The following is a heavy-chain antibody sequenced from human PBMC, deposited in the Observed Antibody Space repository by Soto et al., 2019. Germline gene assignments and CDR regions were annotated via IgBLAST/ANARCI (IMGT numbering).Heavy chain of an antibody. CDR1: GFTFRGSW. V-gene: IGHV3-7*04. Sequence: EVQLVESGGGLVQPGGSLRLTCEVSGFTFRGSWMSWVRQAPGKGLEWVANVNQEGSDRYYVDSVKGRFTISRDNAKNSRYLQMNRRGAEDTGVYYCARGGGNFDQWGQGTLVTVAS. J-gene: IGHJ4*02. CDR2: VNQEGSDR. CDR3: ARGGGNFDQ. D-gene: IGHD3-16*01.